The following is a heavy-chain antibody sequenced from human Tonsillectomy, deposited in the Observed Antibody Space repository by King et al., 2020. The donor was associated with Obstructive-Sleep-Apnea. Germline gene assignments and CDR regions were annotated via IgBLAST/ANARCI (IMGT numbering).Heavy chain of an antibody. J-gene: IGHJ4*02. D-gene: IGHD5-18*01. V-gene: IGHV3-23*04. CDR1: GFTFSTCA. CDR2: ITGSNNNT. Sequence: VQLVESGGGLVQPGGSLRLSCAASGFTFSTCAMSWVRQAPGKGLEWVSGITGSNNNTYYADSVKGRITISRDNSKNTLFLQMSSLGVEDTAGYYWAEQTWVTWGQGTLVTVSS. CDR3: AEQTWVT.